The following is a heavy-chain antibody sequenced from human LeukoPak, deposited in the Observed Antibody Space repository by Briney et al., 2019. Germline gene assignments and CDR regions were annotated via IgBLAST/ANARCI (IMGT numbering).Heavy chain of an antibody. J-gene: IGHJ4*02. D-gene: IGHD6-25*01. CDR3: ARARTTSTATSFFDY. Sequence: PSETLSLTCSVSGYSISSDYSWAWIRQPPGKGLEWIGSIHHSGGTNYYPSLKSRVTISLDTSNNQFSLKLSSVTAADTAVYYCARARTTSTATSFFDYWGQGTLVAVSS. V-gene: IGHV4-38-2*02. CDR1: GYSISSDYS. CDR2: IHHSGGT.